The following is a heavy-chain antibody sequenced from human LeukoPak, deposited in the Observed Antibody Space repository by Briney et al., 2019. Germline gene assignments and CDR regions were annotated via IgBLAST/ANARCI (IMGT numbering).Heavy chain of an antibody. D-gene: IGHD3-22*01. J-gene: IGHJ3*02. CDR1: GGSISSGSYY. Sequence: SETLSLTCTVSGGSISSGSYYWSWIRQPAGEGLGWIGRICTSGSTYHNPSLKSRVTISVDTSKNQFNLKLSSVTAADTAVYYCARAGHLGYDSSGLDAFDIWGQGTMVTVSS. CDR3: ARAGHLGYDSSGLDAFDI. CDR2: ICTSGST. V-gene: IGHV4-61*02.